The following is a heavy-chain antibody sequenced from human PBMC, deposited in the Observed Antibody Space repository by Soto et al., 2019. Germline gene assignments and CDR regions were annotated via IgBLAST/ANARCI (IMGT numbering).Heavy chain of an antibody. CDR2: IIPIFGTA. D-gene: IGHD2-2*01. CDR3: ARSLGFGVVPAARQYFDY. CDR1: GGTFSSYA. Sequence: ASVKVSCKASGGTFSSYAISWVRQAPGQGLEWMGGIIPIFGTANYAQKFQGRVTITADESTSTAYMELSSLRSEDTAVYYCARSLGFGVVPAARQYFDYWGQGPLVTVSS. J-gene: IGHJ4*02. V-gene: IGHV1-69*13.